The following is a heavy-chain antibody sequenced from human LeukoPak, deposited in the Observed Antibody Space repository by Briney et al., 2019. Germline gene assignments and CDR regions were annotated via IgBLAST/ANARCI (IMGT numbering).Heavy chain of an antibody. Sequence: SETLSLTCTVSGGSISSGSYYWSWIRQPAGKGLEWIRRIYTSGSTNYNPSLKSRVSMSIEKSKSQFSLKLNSVTAADTAIYYCARDFRISGWTDACDIWGQGTMVTVSS. CDR2: IYTSGST. CDR3: ARDFRISGWTDACDI. J-gene: IGHJ3*02. CDR1: GGSISSGSYY. D-gene: IGHD6-19*01. V-gene: IGHV4-61*02.